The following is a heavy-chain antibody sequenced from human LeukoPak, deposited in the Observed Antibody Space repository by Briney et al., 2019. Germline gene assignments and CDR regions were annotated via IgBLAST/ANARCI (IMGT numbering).Heavy chain of an antibody. J-gene: IGHJ4*02. D-gene: IGHD2-2*01. CDR1: GYSISSGYY. CDR2: IFHTGST. V-gene: IGHV4-38-2*02. Sequence: SETLSLTCTVSGYSISSGYYWAWIRQPPGKGLEWIGSIFHTGSTYHNPSLKSRVTISVDTSKNQFSLKLSSVTAADTAVYYCARGWYEWYCSSTSCYEGGFFDYWGQGTLVTVSS. CDR3: ARGWYEWYCSSTSCYEGGFFDY.